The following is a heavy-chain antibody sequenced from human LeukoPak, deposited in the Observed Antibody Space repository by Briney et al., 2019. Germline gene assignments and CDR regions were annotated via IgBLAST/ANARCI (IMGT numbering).Heavy chain of an antibody. V-gene: IGHV4-34*01. CDR2: INHSGST. J-gene: IGHJ6*02. Sequence: PSETLSLTCAVYGGSFSGYYWSWIRQPPGKGLEWIGEINHSGSTNYNPSLKSRVTISVDTSKNQFSLKLSSVTAADTAVYYCARGRSSIRHHPGGPHYYYYYGMDVWGQGTTVTVSS. D-gene: IGHD2-2*02. CDR3: ARGRSSIRHHPGGPHYYYYYGMDV. CDR1: GGSFSGYY.